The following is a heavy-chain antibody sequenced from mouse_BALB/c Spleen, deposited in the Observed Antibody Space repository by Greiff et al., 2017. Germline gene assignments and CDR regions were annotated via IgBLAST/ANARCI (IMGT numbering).Heavy chain of an antibody. V-gene: IGHV1-5*01. J-gene: IGHJ4*01. CDR3: TREEGGAIYDGYSYYAMDY. D-gene: IGHD2-3*01. CDR1: GYTFTSYW. Sequence: EVKLVESGTVLARPGASVKMSCKASGYTFTSYWMHWVKQRPGQGLEWIGAIYPGNSDTSYNQKFKGKAKLTAVTSTSTAYMELSSLTNEDSAVYYCTREEGGAIYDGYSYYAMDYWGQGTSVTVSS. CDR2: IYPGNSDT.